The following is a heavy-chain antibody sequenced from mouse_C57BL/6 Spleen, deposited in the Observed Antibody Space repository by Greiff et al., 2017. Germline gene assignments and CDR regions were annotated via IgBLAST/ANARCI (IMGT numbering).Heavy chain of an antibody. V-gene: IGHV1-82*01. CDR1: GYAFSSSW. CDR3: ARSDDGYYVPCDY. J-gene: IGHJ2*01. D-gene: IGHD2-3*01. Sequence: VQLQESGPELVKPGDSVKISCKASGYAFSSSWMNWVKQRPGKGLEWIGRIYPGDGDTNYNWKFKGKATLTADKSYSTAYMQLSSLAAEDSAVYFCARSDDGYYVPCDYWGQGTTRTVSS. CDR2: IYPGDGDT.